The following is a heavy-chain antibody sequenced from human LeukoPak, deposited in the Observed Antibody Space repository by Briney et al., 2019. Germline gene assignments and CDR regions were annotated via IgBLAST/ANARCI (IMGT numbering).Heavy chain of an antibody. J-gene: IGHJ5*02. Sequence: SETLSLTCAVYGGSFSGYYWSWIRQPPGKGLEWIGEINHSGSTNYNPSLKSRVTISVDTSKNQFFLKLSSVTAADTAVYYCARGGKTTPRIAAAGTYNWFDPWGQGTLVTVSS. CDR3: ARGGKTTPRIAAAGTYNWFDP. V-gene: IGHV4-34*01. CDR2: INHSGST. D-gene: IGHD6-13*01. CDR1: GGSFSGYY.